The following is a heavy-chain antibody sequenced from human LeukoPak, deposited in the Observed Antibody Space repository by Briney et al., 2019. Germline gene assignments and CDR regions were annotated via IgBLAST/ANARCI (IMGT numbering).Heavy chain of an antibody. V-gene: IGHV4-59*01. J-gene: IGHJ4*02. D-gene: IGHD1-7*01. CDR3: ARRDLITGTTDY. CDR1: GGSIGNYY. Sequence: KPSETLSLTCTVSGGSIGNYYWSWIRKPPGKGLEWIGYIYYSGSTNYNPSLKSRVTISVDTSKNQFSLKLSSVTAADTAVYYCARRDLITGTTDYRGQGILVTVSS. CDR2: IYYSGST.